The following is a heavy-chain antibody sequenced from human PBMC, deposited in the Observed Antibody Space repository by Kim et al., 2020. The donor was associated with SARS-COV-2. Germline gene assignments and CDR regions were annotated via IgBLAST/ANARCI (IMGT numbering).Heavy chain of an antibody. V-gene: IGHV1-24*01. J-gene: IGHJ4*02. CDR3: ATRLGDYVWGSYRRRHFDY. CDR2: FDPEDGET. Sequence: ASVKVSCKVSGYTLTELSMHWVRQAPGKGLEWKGGFDPEDGETIYAQKFQGRVTMTEDTSTDTAYMELSSLRSEDTAVYYCATRLGDYVWGSYRRRHFDYWGQGTLVTVSS. CDR1: GYTLTELS. D-gene: IGHD3-16*02.